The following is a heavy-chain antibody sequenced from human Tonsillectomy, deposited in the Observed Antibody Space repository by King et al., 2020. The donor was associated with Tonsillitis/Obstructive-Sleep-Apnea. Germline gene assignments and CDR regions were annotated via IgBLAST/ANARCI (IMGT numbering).Heavy chain of an antibody. CDR2: FDPEDGET. CDR1: GYTLTELS. D-gene: IGHD3-3*01. J-gene: IGHJ6*03. Sequence: QLVQSGAEVKKPGASVKVSCKVSGYTLTELSMHWVRQAPGKGLEWMGGFDPEDGETIYAQKFQGRVTMTGDKSTDTAYMELSSLGSEDTAVYYCACRYYDFWSGYPYYYYYYMDVWGKGTTVTVSS. CDR3: ACRYYDFWSGYPYYYYYYMDV. V-gene: IGHV1-24*01.